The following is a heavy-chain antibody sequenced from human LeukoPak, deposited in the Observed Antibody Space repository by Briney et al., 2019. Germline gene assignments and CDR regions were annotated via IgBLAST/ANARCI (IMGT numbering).Heavy chain of an antibody. V-gene: IGHV4-61*02. D-gene: IGHD1-26*01. CDR1: GGSISSGSYY. Sequence: PSETLSLTCTVPGGSISSGSYYWSWIRQPAGKGLEWIGRIYTSGSTNYNPSLKSRVTISVDTSKNQFSLKLSSVTAADTAVYYCARSAMVGATDGYYFDYWGQGTLVTVSS. J-gene: IGHJ4*02. CDR2: IYTSGST. CDR3: ARSAMVGATDGYYFDY.